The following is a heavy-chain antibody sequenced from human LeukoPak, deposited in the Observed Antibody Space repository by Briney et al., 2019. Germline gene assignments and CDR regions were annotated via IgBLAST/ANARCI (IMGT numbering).Heavy chain of an antibody. CDR2: IYSGGNT. Sequence: GGSLRLSCTVSGFTVSSNSMSWVRQAPGKGLEWVSFIYSGGNTHYSDSVKGRFTISRDNSKNTLYLQMNSLRAEDTAVYYCAKALGLRYFDWPSLFDYWGQGTLVTVSS. CDR3: AKALGLRYFDWPSLFDY. D-gene: IGHD3-9*01. J-gene: IGHJ4*02. V-gene: IGHV3-53*01. CDR1: GFTVSSNS.